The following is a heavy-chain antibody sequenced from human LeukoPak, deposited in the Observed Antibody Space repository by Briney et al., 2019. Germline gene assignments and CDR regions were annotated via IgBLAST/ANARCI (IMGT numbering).Heavy chain of an antibody. V-gene: IGHV3-23*01. Sequence: PGGSLRLSCAASGFTFSDYYMSWVRQAPGKGLEWVSTISGSGGSTYYADSVKGRFTISRHNSKNTLHLQMNSLRAEDTAVYYCAKAGSRYYNWFDPWGQGTLVTVSS. CDR2: ISGSGGST. CDR3: AKAGSRYYNWFDP. CDR1: GFTFSDYY. D-gene: IGHD1-14*01. J-gene: IGHJ5*02.